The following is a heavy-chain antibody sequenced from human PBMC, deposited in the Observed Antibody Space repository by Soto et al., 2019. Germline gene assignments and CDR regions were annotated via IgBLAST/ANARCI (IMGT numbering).Heavy chain of an antibody. CDR1: GFTFSDYY. V-gene: IGHV3-11*05. CDR2: ISSSSSYT. CDR3: ATGQYYFDSSAYYYS. D-gene: IGHD3-22*01. J-gene: IGHJ4*02. Sequence: QVQLVESGGGLVKPGGSLRLSCAASGFTFSDYYMSWIRQAPGKGLEWVSYISSSSSYTNYADSVKGRFTISRDNAKNSLYLQMNSLRAEYTAVYYCATGQYYFDSSAYYYSWGQGTLVTVSS.